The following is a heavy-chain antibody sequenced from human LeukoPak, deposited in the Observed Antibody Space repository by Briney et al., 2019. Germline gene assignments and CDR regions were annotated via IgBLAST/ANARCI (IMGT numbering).Heavy chain of an antibody. J-gene: IGHJ3*02. CDR3: ARGGIVVVVALDAFDI. V-gene: IGHV1-2*04. CDR2: INPNSGGT. D-gene: IGHD2-15*01. Sequence: ASVKVSCKASGYTFTGYYMHWVRQAPGQGLEWMGWINPNSGGTNYAQKFQGWVTMTRDTSISTAYMELSRLRSDDTAVYYCARGGIVVVVALDAFDIWGQGTMVTVSS. CDR1: GYTFTGYY.